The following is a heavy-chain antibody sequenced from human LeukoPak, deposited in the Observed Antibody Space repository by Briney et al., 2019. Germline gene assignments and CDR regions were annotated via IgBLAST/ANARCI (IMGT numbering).Heavy chain of an antibody. D-gene: IGHD2/OR15-2a*01. Sequence: GGSLRLSCAASGFTVSGNYMSWVRQAPGKGLEWVSLIYNGDTTYYADSVKGRFTISRDNSENKVYLQMNSLRADDTAVYYCTTFYSRLTDYWGQGTVVTVSS. V-gene: IGHV3-53*01. CDR2: IYNGDTT. CDR3: TTFYSRLTDY. CDR1: GFTVSGNY. J-gene: IGHJ4*02.